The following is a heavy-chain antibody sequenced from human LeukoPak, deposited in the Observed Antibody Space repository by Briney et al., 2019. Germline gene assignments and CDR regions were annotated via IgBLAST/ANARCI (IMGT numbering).Heavy chain of an antibody. CDR1: GFTFSSYG. D-gene: IGHD3-10*01. CDR3: AKDYYGSGRYFDY. J-gene: IGHJ4*02. V-gene: IGHV3-30*18. Sequence: PGGPLRLSCAASGFTFSSYGMHWVRQAPGKGLEWVAVISYDGSNKYYADSVKGRFTISRDNSKNTLYLQMNSLRAEDTAVYYCAKDYYGSGRYFDYWGQGTLVTVSS. CDR2: ISYDGSNK.